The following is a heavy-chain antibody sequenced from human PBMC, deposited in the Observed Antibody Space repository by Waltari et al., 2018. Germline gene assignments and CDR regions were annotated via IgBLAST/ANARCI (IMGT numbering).Heavy chain of an antibody. Sequence: QVQLVQSGAEVTKPGSSVKVSCKSSGGTFISYTISWVRQAPGKGLEWMGRIIPIIGIANYAQKLQGRVTITADKSTSTAYMELSSLRSEDTAVYYCARDPVTYYYGSGSYYFDYWGQGTLVTVSS. J-gene: IGHJ4*02. D-gene: IGHD3-10*01. CDR1: GGTFISYT. CDR2: IIPIIGIA. CDR3: ARDPVTYYYGSGSYYFDY. V-gene: IGHV1-69*08.